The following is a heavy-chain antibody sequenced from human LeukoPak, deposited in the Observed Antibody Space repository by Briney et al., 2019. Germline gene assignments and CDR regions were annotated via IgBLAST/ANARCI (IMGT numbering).Heavy chain of an antibody. D-gene: IGHD2-2*01. CDR1: GYSFTSYW. CDR2: IYPGDSDT. CDR3: ARLKIVVVPADRGSFDY. J-gene: IGHJ4*02. V-gene: IGHV5-51*01. Sequence: GESLKISCKGSGYSFTSYWIGWVRQMPGKGLDWMGIIYPGDSDTRYSPSFQGQVTISADKSISTAYLQWSSLKASDTAMYYCARLKIVVVPADRGSFDYWGQGTLVTVSS.